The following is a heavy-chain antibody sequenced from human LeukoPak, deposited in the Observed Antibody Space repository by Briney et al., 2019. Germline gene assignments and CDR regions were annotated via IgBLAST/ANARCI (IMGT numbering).Heavy chain of an antibody. CDR2: ISGSGGST. CDR1: GFTFSSYA. V-gene: IGHV3-23*01. CDR3: AKDVLEDYFDY. J-gene: IGHJ4*02. D-gene: IGHD1-1*01. Sequence: GGSLRLSCAASGFTFSSYAMSWVRQAPGKGLGWVSAISGSGGSTYYADSVKGRFTISTDNSKNTLYLQMNSLRAEDTAVYYCAKDVLEDYFDYWGQGTLVIVSS.